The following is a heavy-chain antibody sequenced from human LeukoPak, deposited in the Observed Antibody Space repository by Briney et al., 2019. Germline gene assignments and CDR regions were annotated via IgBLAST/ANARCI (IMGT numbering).Heavy chain of an antibody. Sequence: SETLSLTCSVSGGSISSDCCYWAWIRQPTGKGPEWIGSIYYLGTTHYNPSLKSRVTISVDTSRNQFSLKLTSVTAADTAVYFCARRPRGESDYWGQGALVTVSS. V-gene: IGHV4-39*01. J-gene: IGHJ4*02. CDR3: ARRPRGESDY. CDR2: IYYLGTT. D-gene: IGHD3-10*01. CDR1: GGSISSDCCY.